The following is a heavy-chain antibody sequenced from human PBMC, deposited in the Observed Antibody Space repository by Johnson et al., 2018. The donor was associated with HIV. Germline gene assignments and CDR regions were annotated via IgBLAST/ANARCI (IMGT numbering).Heavy chain of an antibody. CDR3: AKDQWSSSWTNDAFDF. V-gene: IGHV3-20*04. Sequence: VQLVESGGGVVQPGGSLRLSCAASGFTFDDYGMSWVRQAPGKGLEWVSGINWNGGSTGYADSVKGRFSISRDNSKNTLYLQMNSLRAEDTAVYYCAKDQWSSSWTNDAFDFWGQGTMVTVSS. D-gene: IGHD6-13*01. CDR1: GFTFDDYG. J-gene: IGHJ3*01. CDR2: INWNGGST.